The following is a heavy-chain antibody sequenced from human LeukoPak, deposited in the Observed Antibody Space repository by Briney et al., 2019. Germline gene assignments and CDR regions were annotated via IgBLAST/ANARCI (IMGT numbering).Heavy chain of an antibody. CDR2: ISSIGSTI. J-gene: IGHJ3*02. CDR3: ARSPADYGDYVAFDI. CDR1: GFTFSDYY. Sequence: PGGSLRLSCAASGFTFSDYYMSWIRQAPGKGLEWVSYISSIGSTIYYADTVKGRFTISRHNAKNSLYLQMNSLRAEDTAVYYCARSPADYGDYVAFDIWGQGTMVTVSS. D-gene: IGHD4-17*01. V-gene: IGHV3-11*01.